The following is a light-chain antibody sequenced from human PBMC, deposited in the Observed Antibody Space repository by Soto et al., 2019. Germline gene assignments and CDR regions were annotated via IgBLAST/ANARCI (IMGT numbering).Light chain of an antibody. CDR2: GAS. CDR3: QQYDSTPPT. Sequence: EIVLTQSPGTLSLSPGERATLSCRASQSVNSNYLAWYQRKPGQAPRLLTYGASNRATDIPYRFSASGSGTDFNLTITRLEAEDCVVYYGQQYDSTPPTFGQGTKVEVK. J-gene: IGKJ1*01. V-gene: IGKV3-20*01. CDR1: QSVNSNY.